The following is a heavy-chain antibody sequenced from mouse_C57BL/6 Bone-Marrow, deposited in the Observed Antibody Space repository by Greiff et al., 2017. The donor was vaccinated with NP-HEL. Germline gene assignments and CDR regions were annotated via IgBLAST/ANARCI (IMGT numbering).Heavy chain of an antibody. CDR2: ISSGGSYT. CDR1: GFTFSSYG. V-gene: IGHV5-6*01. CDR3: ARHRGGDY. Sequence: EVHLVESGGDLVKPGGSLKLSCAASGFTFSSYGMSWVRQTPDKRLEWVATISSGGSYTYYPDSVKGRFTLSRDNAKNTLYLQMSSLKSEDTAMYYCARHRGGDYWGQGTSVTVAS. J-gene: IGHJ4*01.